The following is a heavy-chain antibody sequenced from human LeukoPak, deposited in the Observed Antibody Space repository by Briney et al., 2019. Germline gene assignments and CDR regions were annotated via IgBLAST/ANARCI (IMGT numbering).Heavy chain of an antibody. J-gene: IGHJ4*02. D-gene: IGHD3-22*01. V-gene: IGHV3-53*01. CDR3: ARDLNYYDSSGYGH. Sequence: GSLRLSCAASGFTFSTNYMSWVRQAPGKGLEWVSVIYSGGSPYYADSVKGRFTISRDNSKNTLYLQMNSLRAEDTAVYYCARDLNYYDSSGYGHWGQGTLVTVSS. CDR2: IYSGGSP. CDR1: GFTFSTNY.